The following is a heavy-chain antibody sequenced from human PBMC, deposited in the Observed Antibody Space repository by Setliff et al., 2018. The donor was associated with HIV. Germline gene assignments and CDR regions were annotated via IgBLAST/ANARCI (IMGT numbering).Heavy chain of an antibody. J-gene: IGHJ4*02. Sequence: SETLSLTCTVSGVSISSGYYYWSWIRQPAGKGLEFIGRMYTSGSTEYNPSLKSRVTISIDTSKNQFSLKLNSVTAADTAVYYCARDTIMVTGFDYWSPGTLVTVSS. CDR3: ARDTIMVTGFDY. CDR1: GVSISSGYYY. D-gene: IGHD5-18*01. CDR2: MYTSGST. V-gene: IGHV4-61*02.